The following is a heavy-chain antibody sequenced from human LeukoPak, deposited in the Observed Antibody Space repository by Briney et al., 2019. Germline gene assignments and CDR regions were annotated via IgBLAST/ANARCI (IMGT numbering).Heavy chain of an antibody. CDR2: ISSSSSTI. D-gene: IGHD6-19*01. J-gene: IGHJ3*02. CDR3: ARARSSGWFHHDAFDI. Sequence: GGSLRLSCAASGFTFSSYSMNWVRQAPGKGLEWVSYISSSSSTIYYADSVKGRFTISRDNAKNSLYLQMNSLRAEDTAVYYCARARSSGWFHHDAFDIWGQGTMVTVSS. CDR1: GFTFSSYS. V-gene: IGHV3-48*01.